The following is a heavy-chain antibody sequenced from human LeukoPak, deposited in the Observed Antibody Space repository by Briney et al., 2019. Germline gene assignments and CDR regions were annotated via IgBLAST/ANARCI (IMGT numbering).Heavy chain of an antibody. J-gene: IGHJ6*02. V-gene: IGHV3-33*06. D-gene: IGHD3-22*01. CDR2: IWYDGSNK. CDR3: AKDQGPMIVVVKFYYGMDV. CDR1: GFTFSSYG. Sequence: PGGSLRLSCAASGFTFSSYGMHWVRQAPGKGLEWVAVIWYDGSNKNYADSVKGRFTISRDNSKNTLYLQMNSLRAEDTAVYYCAKDQGPMIVVVKFYYGMDVWGQGTTVTVSS.